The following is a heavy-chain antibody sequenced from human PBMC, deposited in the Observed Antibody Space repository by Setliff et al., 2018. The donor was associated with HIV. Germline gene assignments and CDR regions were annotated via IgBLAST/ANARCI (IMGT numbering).Heavy chain of an antibody. CDR3: ARQIWNESPGYGFDP. CDR1: GGSIGGSSNY. V-gene: IGHV4-39*01. CDR2: IYYSGST. D-gene: IGHD3-22*01. Sequence: SETLSLTCTVSGGSIGGSSNYWGWIRQPPGKGLEWIGSIYYSGSTYYNASLKSRVSIFVDTSENQFSLRLTSVTAADTAVYYCARQIWNESPGYGFDPWGQGTLVTVSS. J-gene: IGHJ5*02.